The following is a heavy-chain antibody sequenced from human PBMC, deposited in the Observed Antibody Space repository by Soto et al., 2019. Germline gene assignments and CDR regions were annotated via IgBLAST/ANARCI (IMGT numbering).Heavy chain of an antibody. J-gene: IGHJ3*02. D-gene: IGHD4-17*01. V-gene: IGHV3-49*03. Sequence: PGGSVRLSCTASGFTFGDYAMSWFRQAPGKGLEWVGFIRSKAYGGTTEYAASVKGRFTISRDDSKSIAYLQMNSLKNEDTAVYYCTRIHDYGAFDIWGKGTMVTVSS. CDR3: TRIHDYGAFDI. CDR2: IRSKAYGGTT. CDR1: GFTFGDYA.